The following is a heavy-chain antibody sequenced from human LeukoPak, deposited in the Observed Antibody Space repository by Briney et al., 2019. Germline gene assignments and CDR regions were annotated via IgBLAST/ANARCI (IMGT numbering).Heavy chain of an antibody. CDR3: ARGPNSNWSGLDF. J-gene: IGHJ4*02. CDR1: GFSFSGHW. Sequence: GGFLRLSCTASGFSFSGHWMHWARQLPGKGLVWVSRISPTGSTTSYADSVKGRFTVSRDNAKNTLYLQVNNLRAEDTAVYYCARGPNSNWSGLDFWGQGTLLTVSS. CDR2: ISPTGSTT. D-gene: IGHD6-6*01. V-gene: IGHV3-74*01.